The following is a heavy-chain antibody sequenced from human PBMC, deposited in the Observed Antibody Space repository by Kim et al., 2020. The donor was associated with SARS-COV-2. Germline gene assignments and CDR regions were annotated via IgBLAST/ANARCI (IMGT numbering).Heavy chain of an antibody. CDR1: GGSISSYY. CDR3: ARDIVVVTPLSRYYYYYGMDV. CDR2: IYYSGST. Sequence: SETLSLTCTVSGGSISSYYWSWIRQPPGKGLEWIGYIYYSGSTNYNPSLKSRVTISVDTSKNQFSLKLSSVTAADTAVYYCARDIVVVTPLSRYYYYYGMDVWGQGTTVTVSS. D-gene: IGHD3-22*01. V-gene: IGHV4-59*01. J-gene: IGHJ6*02.